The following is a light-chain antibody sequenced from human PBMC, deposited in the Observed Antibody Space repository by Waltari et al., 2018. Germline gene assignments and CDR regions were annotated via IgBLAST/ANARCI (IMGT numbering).Light chain of an antibody. CDR1: QSVSNL. J-gene: IGKJ5*01. Sequence: EIVLTQSPDTLSLSPGERATLSCRASQSVSNLLAWYQQKPGQTPRLLIYDSSNRAAGIPARVSGSGSGTDFTLTISSLEPEDSAVYYCQQRSDWPSITFGQGTRLEIK. V-gene: IGKV3-11*01. CDR2: DSS. CDR3: QQRSDWPSIT.